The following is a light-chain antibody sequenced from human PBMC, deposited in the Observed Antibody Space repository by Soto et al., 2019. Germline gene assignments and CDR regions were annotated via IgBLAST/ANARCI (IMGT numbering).Light chain of an antibody. J-gene: IGLJ2*01. Sequence: QSALTQPPSASGSPGQSVTISCTGTSSDVGAYNYVSWYQQHPGKAPKLMIYEVNKRPSGVPDRFSSSNSGNTASLTVSGLQAEEEAYYYCSSYVGNNNLVFGGGTKLTVL. V-gene: IGLV2-8*01. CDR3: SSYVGNNNLV. CDR1: SSDVGAYNY. CDR2: EVN.